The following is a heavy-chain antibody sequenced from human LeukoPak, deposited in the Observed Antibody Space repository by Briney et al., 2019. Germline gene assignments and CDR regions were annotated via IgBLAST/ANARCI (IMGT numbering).Heavy chain of an antibody. J-gene: IGHJ6*03. Sequence: SVKVSCKASGYTFTSYGISWVRQAPGQGLEWMGGIIPIFGTANYAQKFQGRVTITTDESTSTAYMELSSLRSEDTAVYYCARKGYGSGSQSYYYYYYMDVWGKGTTVTVSS. CDR3: ARKGYGSGSQSYYYYYYMDV. D-gene: IGHD3-10*01. CDR1: GYTFTSYG. CDR2: IIPIFGTA. V-gene: IGHV1-69*05.